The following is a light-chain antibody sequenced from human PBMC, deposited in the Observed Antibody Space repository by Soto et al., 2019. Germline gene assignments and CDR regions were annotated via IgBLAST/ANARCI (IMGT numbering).Light chain of an antibody. V-gene: IGLV3-21*02. CDR1: NIGSKT. CDR2: DNS. Sequence: SYELTQPPSVSVAPGQTATIPCGGNNIGSKTVHWYQQKPGQAPVLVVSDNSDRPSGIPERFSGSKSENTATLTIIRVEAGDEAGYYCQVWDSDSDHSAVFGGGTQLTV. J-gene: IGLJ3*02. CDR3: QVWDSDSDHSAV.